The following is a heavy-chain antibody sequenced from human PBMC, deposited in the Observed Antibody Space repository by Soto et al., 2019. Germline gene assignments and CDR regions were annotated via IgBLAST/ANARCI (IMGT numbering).Heavy chain of an antibody. CDR3: VRGDPGACSSTSCRDAFDL. J-gene: IGHJ3*01. V-gene: IGHV4-30-4*01. CDR1: GGSISSGDYY. CDR2: IYYSGST. Sequence: QVQLQESGPGLVKPSQTLSLTCTVSGGSISSGDYYWNWIRQPPGKGLEWIGSIYYSGSTYYSPSLKSRVTVSVGTSKNQFSLKLSSVTAADTAVYYCVRGDPGACSSTSCRDAFDLWGRGTMVAVSS. D-gene: IGHD2-2*01.